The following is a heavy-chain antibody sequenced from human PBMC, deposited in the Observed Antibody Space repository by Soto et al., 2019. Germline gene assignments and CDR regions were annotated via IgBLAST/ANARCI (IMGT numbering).Heavy chain of an antibody. V-gene: IGHV1-2*02. CDR2: INPNSGGT. D-gene: IGHD4-17*01. Sequence: QVQLVQSGAEVKKPGASVKVSCKASGYTFTGYYMHWVRQAPGQGLEWMGWINPNSGGTNYAQKFQGRVTMTRDKSISTAYMELSRLRSDDTAVYYCARERADYGDYVGNWFDPWGQGTLVTVSS. J-gene: IGHJ5*02. CDR3: ARERADYGDYVGNWFDP. CDR1: GYTFTGYY.